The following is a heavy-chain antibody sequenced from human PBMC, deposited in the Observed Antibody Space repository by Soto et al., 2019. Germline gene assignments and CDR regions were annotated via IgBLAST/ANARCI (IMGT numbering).Heavy chain of an antibody. Sequence: SVKVSCKASGGTFSSYAISWVRQAPGQGLEWVGGIIPIFGTANYAQKFQGRVTITADESTSTAYMELSSLRSEDTAVYYCARGGCSSTCCYLDYWGQGTLVTVSS. CDR1: GGTFSSYA. V-gene: IGHV1-69*13. D-gene: IGHD2-2*01. J-gene: IGHJ4*02. CDR3: ARGGCSSTCCYLDY. CDR2: IIPIFGTA.